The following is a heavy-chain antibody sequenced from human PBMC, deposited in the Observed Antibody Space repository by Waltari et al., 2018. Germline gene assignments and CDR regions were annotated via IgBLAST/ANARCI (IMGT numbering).Heavy chain of an antibody. Sequence: QVQLVQSGAEVKKPGSSVKVSCKASGGTFSSYAISWVRQATGQGLEWMGGIIPIFGTANYAQKFQGRVTITTDESTSTAYMELSSLRSEDTAVYYCASNPGIAVAGTNWFDPWGQGTLVTVSS. CDR2: IIPIFGTA. CDR3: ASNPGIAVAGTNWFDP. CDR1: GGTFSSYA. V-gene: IGHV1-69*05. J-gene: IGHJ5*02. D-gene: IGHD6-19*01.